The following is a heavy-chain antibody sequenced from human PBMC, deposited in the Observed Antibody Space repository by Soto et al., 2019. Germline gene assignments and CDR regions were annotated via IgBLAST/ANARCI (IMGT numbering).Heavy chain of an antibody. CDR2: IWSDGSNK. V-gene: IGHV3-33*01. CDR3: ARDGSNKPGFYYGMDV. Sequence: LRLSCTASGFTFSSNGMHWVRQAPGKGLEWVAVIWSDGSNKYYADSVKGRFTIFRDNSKSTLYLQMNGLRAEDTAVYYCARDGSNKPGFYYGMDVWGQGTTVTVSS. J-gene: IGHJ6*02. D-gene: IGHD6-13*01. CDR1: GFTFSSNG.